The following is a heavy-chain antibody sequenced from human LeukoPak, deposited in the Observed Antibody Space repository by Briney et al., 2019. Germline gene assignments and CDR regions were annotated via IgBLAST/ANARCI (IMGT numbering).Heavy chain of an antibody. CDR2: IYSGGNT. Sequence: GGSLRLSCAASGFTFSSNYMSWVRRAPGKGLEGVSVIYSGGNTYYSDSVKGRFTISRDNSKNTLYLQMNSLTAEDTAVYYCARESYDSRIFDYWGQGTLVTVSS. CDR3: ARESYDSRIFDY. J-gene: IGHJ4*02. D-gene: IGHD3-22*01. V-gene: IGHV3-53*01. CDR1: GFTFSSNY.